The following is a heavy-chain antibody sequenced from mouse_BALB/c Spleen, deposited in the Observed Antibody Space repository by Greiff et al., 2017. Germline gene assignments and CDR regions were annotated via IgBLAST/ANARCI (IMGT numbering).Heavy chain of an antibody. D-gene: IGHD2-3*01. J-gene: IGHJ4*01. CDR1: GFSLTSYD. V-gene: IGHV2-9-2*01. Sequence: VQLQESGPGLVAPSQSLSITCTVSGFSLTSYDISWIRQPPGKGLEWLGVIWTGGGTNYNSAFMSRLSISKDNSKSQVFLKMNSLQTDDTAIYYCALYDGYYDAMDYWGQGTSVTVSS. CDR2: IWTGGGT. CDR3: ALYDGYYDAMDY.